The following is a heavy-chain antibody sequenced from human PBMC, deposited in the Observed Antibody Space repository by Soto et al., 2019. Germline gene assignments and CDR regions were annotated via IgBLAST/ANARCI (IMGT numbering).Heavy chain of an antibody. V-gene: IGHV1-69*12. J-gene: IGHJ5*02. D-gene: IGHD2-15*01. CDR2: IIPIFGTA. CDR1: GGTFSSYA. CDR3: EREDCSGGSRYPGLNWFDP. Sequence: QVQLVQSGAEVKKPGSSVKVSCKASGGTFSSYAISWVRQAPGQGLEWMGGIIPIFGTANYAQKFQGRVTITADESTSTAYMELSSLRSEDTAVYCCEREDCSGGSRYPGLNWFDPWGQGTLVTVSS.